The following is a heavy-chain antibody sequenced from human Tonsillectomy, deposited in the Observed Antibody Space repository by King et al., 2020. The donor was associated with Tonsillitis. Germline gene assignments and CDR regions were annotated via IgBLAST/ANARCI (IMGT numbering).Heavy chain of an antibody. J-gene: IGHJ5*02. CDR3: ARGALLRYFDWLSNNWFDP. V-gene: IGHV1-69*01. Sequence: QLVQSGAEVKKPGSSVKVSCKASGGTFSSYAISWVRQAPGQGLEWMGGIIPMFGTANYAQKFQGRVTITADESTSTAYIELSSLRSEDTALYYCARGALLRYFDWLSNNWFDPWGQGTLVTVSS. CDR1: GGTFSSYA. CDR2: IIPMFGTA. D-gene: IGHD3-9*01.